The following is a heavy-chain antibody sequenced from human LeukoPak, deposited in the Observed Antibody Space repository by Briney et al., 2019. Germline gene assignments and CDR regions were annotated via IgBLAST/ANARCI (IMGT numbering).Heavy chain of an antibody. CDR2: INPDGDVT. CDR3: ARGPNHYYYMDF. D-gene: IGHD2-8*01. V-gene: IGHV1-2*02. J-gene: IGHJ6*03. CDR1: GYSFTGYY. Sequence: GASVKVSCKASGYSFTGYYIHWVRQAPGQGLEWMGWINPDGDVTKSAQKLQGRVTMTTDESINTVFMELSGLTSDDTALYYCARGPNHYYYMDFWGKGTTVSVSS.